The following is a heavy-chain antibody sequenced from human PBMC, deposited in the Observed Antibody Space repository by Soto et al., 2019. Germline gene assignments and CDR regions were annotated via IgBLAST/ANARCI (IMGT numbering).Heavy chain of an antibody. CDR2: INAGNGNT. V-gene: IGHV1-3*01. Sequence: ASVKVACKASGYTYTSYAMHWVRQTTGQRLEWMGWINAGNGNTKYSQKFQGRVTITRDTSASTAYMELSSLRSEDTAVYCCASFPRGYGMDVWGQGTTVTVSS. D-gene: IGHD3-10*01. CDR1: GYTYTSYA. J-gene: IGHJ6*02. CDR3: ASFPRGYGMDV.